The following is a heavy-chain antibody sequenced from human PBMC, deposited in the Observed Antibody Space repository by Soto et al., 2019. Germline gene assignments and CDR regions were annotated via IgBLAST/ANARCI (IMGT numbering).Heavy chain of an antibody. CDR1: GFTFSSYA. CDR3: AKEGPLSVRFLEWLLYPIDY. J-gene: IGHJ4*02. V-gene: IGHV3-23*01. D-gene: IGHD3-3*01. CDR2: ISGSGGST. Sequence: PGGSLRLSCAASGFTFSSYAMSWVRQAPGKGLEWVSAISGSGGSTYYADSVKGRFTISRDNSKNTLYLQMNSLRAEDTAVYYCAKEGPLSVRFLEWLLYPIDYWGQGTLVTVSS.